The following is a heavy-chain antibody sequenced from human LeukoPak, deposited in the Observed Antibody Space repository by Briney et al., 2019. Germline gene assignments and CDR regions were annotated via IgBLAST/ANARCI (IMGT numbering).Heavy chain of an antibody. D-gene: IGHD1-26*01. J-gene: IGHJ6*03. CDR3: ACVGATKYYYYYMDV. CDR2: IIPIFGTA. V-gene: IGHV1-69*05. Sequence: GASVKVSCKASGGTFSSYAISWVRQAPGQGLEWMGGIIPIFGTANYAQKFQGRVTITTDESTSTAYMELSSLRSEDTAVYYCACVGATKYYYYYMDVWGKGTTVTVSS. CDR1: GGTFSSYA.